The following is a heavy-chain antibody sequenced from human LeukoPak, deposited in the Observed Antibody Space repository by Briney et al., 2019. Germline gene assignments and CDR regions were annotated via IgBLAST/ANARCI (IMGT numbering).Heavy chain of an antibody. CDR3: AKDGTATNYFDY. Sequence: GGSLRPSCAASGFTFSSYGMHWVRQAPGKGLEWVAVISYDGSNKYYADSVKGRFTISRDNSKNTLYLQMNSLRAEDTAVYYCAKDGTATNYFDYWGQGTLVTVSS. D-gene: IGHD1-1*01. J-gene: IGHJ4*02. V-gene: IGHV3-30*18. CDR2: ISYDGSNK. CDR1: GFTFSSYG.